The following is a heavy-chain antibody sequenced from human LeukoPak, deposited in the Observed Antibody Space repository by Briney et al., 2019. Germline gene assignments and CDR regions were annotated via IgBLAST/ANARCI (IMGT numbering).Heavy chain of an antibody. D-gene: IGHD1-26*01. Sequence: GGSLRLSCAASGFTFSSYSMNWVHQAPGKGLEWVSYISSSSSTIYYADSVKGRFTISRDNAKNTLYLQMNSLRAEDTAVYYCAKDRISGSYYNYWGQGTLVTVSS. CDR3: AKDRISGSYYNY. V-gene: IGHV3-48*04. CDR1: GFTFSSYS. J-gene: IGHJ4*02. CDR2: ISSSSSTI.